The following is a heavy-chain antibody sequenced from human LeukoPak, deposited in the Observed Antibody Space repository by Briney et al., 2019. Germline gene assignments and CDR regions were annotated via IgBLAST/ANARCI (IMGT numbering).Heavy chain of an antibody. Sequence: GGSLRLSCAASGFTFNTYTMSWVRQAPGKGLEWVSSIDSSNTYIYYADSVKGRFTISRDNAKNSLYLQMNSLRAEDTAVYYCARAGFVGGFDYWGQGTLVTVSS. CDR3: ARAGFVGGFDY. J-gene: IGHJ4*02. V-gene: IGHV3-21*01. CDR2: IDSSNTYI. CDR1: GFTFNTYT. D-gene: IGHD3-10*01.